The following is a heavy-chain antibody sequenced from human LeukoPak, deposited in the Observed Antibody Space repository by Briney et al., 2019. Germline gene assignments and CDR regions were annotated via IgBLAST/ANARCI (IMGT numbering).Heavy chain of an antibody. CDR1: GFMFTSYG. V-gene: IGHV3-48*01. Sequence: PGGSLRLSCAASGFMFTSYGMHWVRQAPGKGLEWVSDISSGGTITYYADSVRGRFTTSRDNAKNLLYLQMHSLRAEDTAIYYCSLLAVASPQDYWGQGTLVTVSS. D-gene: IGHD6-19*01. CDR3: SLLAVASPQDY. CDR2: ISSGGTIT. J-gene: IGHJ4*02.